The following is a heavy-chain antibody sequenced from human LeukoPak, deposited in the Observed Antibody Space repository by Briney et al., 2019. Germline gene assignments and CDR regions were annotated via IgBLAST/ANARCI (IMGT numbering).Heavy chain of an antibody. CDR1: GFTFSSYA. Sequence: GGSLRLSCAASGFTFSSYAMSWVRQAPGKGLVWVSAISGSGGSTYYADSVEGRFTISRDNSKNTLYLQMNSLRAEDTAVYYCAKDERWLQSPFDYWGQGTLVTVSS. J-gene: IGHJ4*02. CDR3: AKDERWLQSPFDY. CDR2: ISGSGGST. D-gene: IGHD5-24*01. V-gene: IGHV3-23*01.